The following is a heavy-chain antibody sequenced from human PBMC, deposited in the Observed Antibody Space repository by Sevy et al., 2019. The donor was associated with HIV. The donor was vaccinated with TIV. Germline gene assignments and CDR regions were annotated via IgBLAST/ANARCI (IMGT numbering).Heavy chain of an antibody. D-gene: IGHD6-19*01. J-gene: IGHJ6*02. CDR2: IWFDGSNK. V-gene: IGHV3-33*01. CDR3: AEAVADSNYYYGLDV. Sequence: GGSLRLSCAASGFTFSTYSMHWVRQAPGKGLEWVALIWFDGSNKYYAGSVKGRFTISRENSKNTLYLQMTSLRAEDTAVYYCAEAVADSNYYYGLDVWGQGTTVTVSS. CDR1: GFTFSTYS.